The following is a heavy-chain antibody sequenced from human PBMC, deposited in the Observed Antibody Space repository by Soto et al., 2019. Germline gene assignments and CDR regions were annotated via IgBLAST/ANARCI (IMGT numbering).Heavy chain of an antibody. J-gene: IGHJ4*02. CDR1: GGSISSYY. CDR3: ARDSSAVAGIAVDD. Sequence: PSETLSLTCTVSGGSISSYYWSWIRQPPGKGLEWIGYIYYSGSTNYNPSLKSRVTISVDTSKNQFSLKLSSVTAADTAVYYCARDSSAVAGIAVDDWGQGTLVTVSS. CDR2: IYYSGST. D-gene: IGHD6-19*01. V-gene: IGHV4-59*01.